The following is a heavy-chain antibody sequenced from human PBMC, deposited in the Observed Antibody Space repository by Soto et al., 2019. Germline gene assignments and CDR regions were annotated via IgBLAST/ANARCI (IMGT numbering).Heavy chain of an antibody. CDR1: GGSISSFY. J-gene: IGHJ6*03. CDR3: AAIAAAGTAGYMDV. Sequence: QVQLQESGPGLVKPSETLSLNCSVSGGSISSFYWSWIRQSPGKGLEWIGYMYYNGNTKYNPSLKSPVTISTDTSKSQFSLKVSSVTAAATAVNYCAAIAAAGTAGYMDVWGKGTTVTVSS. CDR2: MYYNGNT. D-gene: IGHD6-13*01. V-gene: IGHV4-59*03.